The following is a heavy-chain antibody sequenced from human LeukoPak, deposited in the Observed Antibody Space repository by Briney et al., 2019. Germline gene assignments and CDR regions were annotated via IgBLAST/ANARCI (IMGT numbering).Heavy chain of an antibody. Sequence: ASVKVSCKVSGYTLTELSMHWVRQAPGKGLEWMGGFDPEDGETIYAQKFQGRVTMTEDTSTDTAYMELSSPRSEDTAVYYCATDFIGTIYYYYGMDVWGQGTTVTVSS. V-gene: IGHV1-24*01. CDR2: FDPEDGET. D-gene: IGHD3-16*02. J-gene: IGHJ6*02. CDR3: ATDFIGTIYYYYGMDV. CDR1: GYTLTELS.